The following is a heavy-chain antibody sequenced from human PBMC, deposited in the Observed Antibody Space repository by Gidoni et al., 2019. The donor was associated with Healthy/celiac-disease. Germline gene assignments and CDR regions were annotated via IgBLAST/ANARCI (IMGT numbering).Heavy chain of an antibody. Sequence: EVQLVESGGGLIQPGGSLRLSCAASGFTVSSNYMSWVRQAPGKGLEWVSVIYSGGSTYYADSVKGRFTISRDNSKNTLYLQMNSLRAEDTAVYYCARRSGSYWGVAFDIWGQGTMVTVSS. D-gene: IGHD1-26*01. CDR3: ARRSGSYWGVAFDI. CDR1: GFTVSSNY. V-gene: IGHV3-53*01. J-gene: IGHJ3*02. CDR2: IYSGGST.